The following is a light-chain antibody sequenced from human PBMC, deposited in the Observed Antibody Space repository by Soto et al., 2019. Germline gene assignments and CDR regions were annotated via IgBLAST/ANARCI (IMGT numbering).Light chain of an antibody. CDR3: AAWDDSLSGPL. J-gene: IGLJ3*02. V-gene: IGLV1-47*02. CDR2: TND. CDR1: SSNIGRNP. Sequence: QSVLTQPPSASGTPRQRVTISCSGSSSNIGRNPVYWYQQVPGTAPKLLFYTNDQRPSVVPDRFSGSKSGTSASLAISGLRSEDEADYYCAAWDDSLSGPLFGGGTKLTVL.